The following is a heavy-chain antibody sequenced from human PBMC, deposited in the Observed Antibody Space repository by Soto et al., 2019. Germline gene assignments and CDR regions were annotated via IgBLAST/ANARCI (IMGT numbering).Heavy chain of an antibody. CDR1: GFTFSSYA. D-gene: IGHD3-16*01. V-gene: IGHV3-23*01. CDR2: ISGSGGNT. J-gene: IGHJ5*02. Sequence: EVQLLESGGGLGQPGGSLRLSCAASGFTFSSYAMNCVRQAPGKGLEWVSTISGSGGNTYYADSVKGRFTISRDNSKNTLYLQMNSLRAEDTAVYYCANGADCFDPCGQGTLVTVSS. CDR3: ANGADCFDP.